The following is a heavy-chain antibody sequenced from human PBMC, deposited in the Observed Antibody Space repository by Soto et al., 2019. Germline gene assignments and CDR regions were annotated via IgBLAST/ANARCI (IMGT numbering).Heavy chain of an antibody. CDR1: GGAVSSGDFY. CDR3: ARVDILTGYHY. CDR2: IYYTGSA. Sequence: SETPSLTCTVSGGAVSSGDFYWSWIRQPPGKGLEWIGYIYYTGSAYYSPSLKSRVTISLDTSKNQFSLNLTSVTAADTAVYFCARVDILTGYHYWGQGTQVTVSS. D-gene: IGHD3-9*01. J-gene: IGHJ4*02. V-gene: IGHV4-30-4*01.